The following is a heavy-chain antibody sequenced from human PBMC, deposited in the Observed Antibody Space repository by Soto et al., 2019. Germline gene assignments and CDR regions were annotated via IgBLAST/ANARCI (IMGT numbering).Heavy chain of an antibody. D-gene: IGHD1-26*01. CDR3: ARGPILPGATSWLDP. CDR1: GGIFTSFA. V-gene: IGHV1-69*01. J-gene: IGHJ5*02. CDR2: IITFSGAP. Sequence: QVQLVQSGAEVRKPGSSVTVSCKASGGIFTSFAINWVRQAPGQRPEWMGWIITFSGAPNYAQKFQDRVTMTADGCTKTAYMVLHGLTFDDTAIYFCARGPILPGATSWLDPWGQGTRVTVSS.